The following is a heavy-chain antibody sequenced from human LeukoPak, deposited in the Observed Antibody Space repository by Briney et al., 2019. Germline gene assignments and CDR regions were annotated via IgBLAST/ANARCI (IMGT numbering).Heavy chain of an antibody. CDR1: GGSFSGYY. Sequence: SETLSLTCAVYGGSFSGYYWSWIRQPPGKVLEWIGEINHSGSTNYNPSLKSRVTISVDKSKNQFSLKLSSVTAADTAVYYCARDLVVVVAATWYFDLWGRGTLVTVSS. D-gene: IGHD2-15*01. CDR3: ARDLVVVVAATWYFDL. CDR2: INHSGST. J-gene: IGHJ2*01. V-gene: IGHV4-34*01.